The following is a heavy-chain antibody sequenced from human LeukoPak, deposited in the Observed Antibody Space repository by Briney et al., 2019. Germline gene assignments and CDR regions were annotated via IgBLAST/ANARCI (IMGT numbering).Heavy chain of an antibody. Sequence: GASVKVSCKASGYTFTSYGISWVRHAPGQGLEWMGWISAYNGNTNYAQKLQGRVTMTTDTSTSTAYMELRSLRSDDTAVYYCARVSYNWNDASFDYWGQGTLVTVSS. D-gene: IGHD1-1*01. CDR1: GYTFTSYG. J-gene: IGHJ4*02. V-gene: IGHV1-18*01. CDR3: ARVSYNWNDASFDY. CDR2: ISAYNGNT.